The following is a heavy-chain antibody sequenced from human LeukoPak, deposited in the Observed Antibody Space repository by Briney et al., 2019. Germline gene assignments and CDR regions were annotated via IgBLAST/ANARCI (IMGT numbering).Heavy chain of an antibody. CDR2: IKQDGSDP. Sequence: GGSLRLSCVASGFSISTYWMSWVRQAPGKGLEWVASIKQDGSDPYYVDSVKGRFTISRDNAKNSLFLQVNSLRDGDMAVYYCARGLLGALTIFDYWGQGALVTVSS. D-gene: IGHD3-16*01. CDR1: GFSISTYW. CDR3: ARGLLGALTIFDY. V-gene: IGHV3-7*05. J-gene: IGHJ4*02.